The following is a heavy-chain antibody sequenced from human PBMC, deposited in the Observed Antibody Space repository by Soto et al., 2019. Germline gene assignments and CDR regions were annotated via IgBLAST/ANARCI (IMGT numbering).Heavy chain of an antibody. CDR3: GRCHRGVRCHLDA. V-gene: IGHV1-2*02. Sequence: ASVKVSCRAGGYPFSYYYIQWVRRAPGQGLEYMGWISPKSGGAAHAQKFRGRVTMTRDTSVNLAHLHLSSLKSYDTAVYSCGRCHRGVRCHLDAGGQGSLVTVSS. D-gene: IGHD2-8*01. J-gene: IGHJ5*02. CDR2: ISPKSGGA. CDR1: GYPFSYYY.